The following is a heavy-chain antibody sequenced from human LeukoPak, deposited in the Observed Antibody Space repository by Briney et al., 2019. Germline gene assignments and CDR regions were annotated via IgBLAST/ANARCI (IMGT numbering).Heavy chain of an antibody. J-gene: IGHJ3*02. CDR3: ARFDSSGYFDAFDI. CDR2: IYYSGST. CDR1: GGSVSSGSYY. Sequence: PSETLSLTCTVSGGSVSSGSYYWSWIRQPPGKGLEWIGYIYYSGSTNYNPSLKSRVTISVDTSKNQFSLKLSSVTAADTAVYYCARFDSSGYFDAFDIWGQGTMVTVPS. D-gene: IGHD3-22*01. V-gene: IGHV4-61*01.